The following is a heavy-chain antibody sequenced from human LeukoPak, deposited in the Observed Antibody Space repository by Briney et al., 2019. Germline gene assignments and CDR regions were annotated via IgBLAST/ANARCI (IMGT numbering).Heavy chain of an antibody. J-gene: IGHJ5*02. D-gene: IGHD6-19*01. V-gene: IGHV3-30*18. CDR3: AKDHKAVAGTPVA. CDR1: GFTFSSYG. Sequence: GGSLRLSCAASGFTFSSYGMHWVRQAPGKGLEWVAIISYDGGNKYYADPVKGRFTISRDNSKNTLYLQMNSLRAEDTAMYYCAKDHKAVAGTPVAWGQGTLVTVSS. CDR2: ISYDGGNK.